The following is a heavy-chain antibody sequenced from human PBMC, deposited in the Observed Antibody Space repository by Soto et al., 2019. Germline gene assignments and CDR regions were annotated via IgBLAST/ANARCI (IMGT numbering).Heavy chain of an antibody. CDR2: ISYDGSNK. Sequence: QVQLVESGGGVVQPGRSLRLSCPASGFTFSSYGMHWVRQAPGKGLEWVAVISYDGSNKYYADSVKGRFTISRDNSKNTLYLQMNSLRAEDTAVYYCAKNIGYYDSSGYHDYWGQGTLVTVSS. CDR3: AKNIGYYDSSGYHDY. CDR1: GFTFSSYG. V-gene: IGHV3-30*18. D-gene: IGHD3-22*01. J-gene: IGHJ4*02.